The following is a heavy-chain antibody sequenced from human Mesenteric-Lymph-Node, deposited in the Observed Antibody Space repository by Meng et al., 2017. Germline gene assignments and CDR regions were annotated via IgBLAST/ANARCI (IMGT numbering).Heavy chain of an antibody. CDR3: ARGSPAGDH. D-gene: IGHD6-13*01. Sequence: EVQLVESGGGLVQPGGSLRLSCAASGFTFSSFAMTGVRQAPGKGLDWVSSIGGGGGNTNYADSVKGRFTISRDNSKNTLYLQLNSLRAEDTAVYYCARGSPAGDHWGQGTLVTVSS. V-gene: IGHV3-23*04. J-gene: IGHJ4*02. CDR1: GFTFSSFA. CDR2: IGGGGGNT.